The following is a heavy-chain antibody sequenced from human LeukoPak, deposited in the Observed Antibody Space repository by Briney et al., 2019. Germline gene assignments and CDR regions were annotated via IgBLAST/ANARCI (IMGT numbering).Heavy chain of an antibody. CDR1: GFTFSSYG. Sequence: GGSLRLSCAASGFTFSSYGMHWVRQAPGKGLEWVAVISYDGSNKYYADSVKGRFTISRDNSKNTLYLQMNSLRAEDTAVYYCAKHAYYDSFGPFDYWGQGTLVTVSS. J-gene: IGHJ4*02. V-gene: IGHV3-30*18. D-gene: IGHD3-3*01. CDR2: ISYDGSNK. CDR3: AKHAYYDSFGPFDY.